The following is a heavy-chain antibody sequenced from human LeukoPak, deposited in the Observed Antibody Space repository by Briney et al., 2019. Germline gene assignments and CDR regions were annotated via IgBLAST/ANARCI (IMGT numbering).Heavy chain of an antibody. CDR2: IYYSGST. D-gene: IGHD1-26*01. CDR3: ARGVGAPIDY. V-gene: IGHV4-59*01. J-gene: IGHJ4*02. CDR1: GGSISSYY. Sequence: SETLSLTCTVSGGSISSYYWSWIRQPPGKGLEWIGYIYYSGSTNYNPSLKSRVTISVDTSKNQFSLKPSSVTAADTAVYYCARGVGAPIDYWGQGTLVTVSS.